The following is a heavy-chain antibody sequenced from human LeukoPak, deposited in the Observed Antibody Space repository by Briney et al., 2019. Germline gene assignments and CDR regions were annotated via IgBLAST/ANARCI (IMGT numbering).Heavy chain of an antibody. D-gene: IGHD1-7*01. CDR3: ATGTTAGPYYFDY. V-gene: IGHV1-18*01. CDR1: GYTFTSYD. CDR2: ISAYNGNT. Sequence: ASVKVSCKASGYTFTSYDINWVRQATGQGLEWMGWISAYNGNTNYAQKLQGRVTMTTDTSTSTAYMELRSLRSDDTAVYYCATGTTAGPYYFDYWGQGTLVTVSS. J-gene: IGHJ4*02.